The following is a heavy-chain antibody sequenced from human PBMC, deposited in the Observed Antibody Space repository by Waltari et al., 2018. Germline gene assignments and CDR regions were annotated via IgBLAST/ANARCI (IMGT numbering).Heavy chain of an antibody. Sequence: QLQLQESGPGLVKPSETLSLTCTVSSYSIHTYSYFWAWIRQPPGKGLEWIGYVHSDGGTYYSPSLKSRVTISIDTSQNQFSLNLNSVTASDTAVYFCARRGTYYFDYWGPGTLVTVSS. D-gene: IGHD3-16*01. CDR1: SYSIHTYSYF. J-gene: IGHJ4*02. CDR2: VHSDGGT. V-gene: IGHV4-39*01. CDR3: ARRGTYYFDY.